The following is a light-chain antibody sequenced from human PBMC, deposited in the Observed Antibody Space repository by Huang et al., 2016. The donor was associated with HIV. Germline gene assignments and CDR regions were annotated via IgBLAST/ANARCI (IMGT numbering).Light chain of an antibody. CDR1: QSISTW. Sequence: DIQMTQSSSTLSASVGDRVSITCRASQSISTWVAWYQQKPGRAPNHLIYEASTLESGVPSRFSGGGAGKDFTLTINSLQPDDVATYYCQQYRSFPWTFGQGTKVEV. CDR2: EAS. V-gene: IGKV1-5*03. J-gene: IGKJ1*01. CDR3: QQYRSFPWT.